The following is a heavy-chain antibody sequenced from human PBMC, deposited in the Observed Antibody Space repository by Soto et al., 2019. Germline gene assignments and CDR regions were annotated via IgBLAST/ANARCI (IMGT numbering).Heavy chain of an antibody. D-gene: IGHD3-10*01. V-gene: IGHV4-59*08. J-gene: IGHJ6*02. CDR1: GGSISSYY. CDR2: VHHSWGS. CDR3: ARQGFGPLHGLVDV. Sequence: QVQLQESGPGLVKPSETMSLSCTVSGGSISSYYWSWFRQSPGKRMEWIGYVHHSWGSSYNPSLQSRVAISLDTSKSQFSLKVTSVTATDTAVYYCARQGFGPLHGLVDVWGQGPTVTVSS.